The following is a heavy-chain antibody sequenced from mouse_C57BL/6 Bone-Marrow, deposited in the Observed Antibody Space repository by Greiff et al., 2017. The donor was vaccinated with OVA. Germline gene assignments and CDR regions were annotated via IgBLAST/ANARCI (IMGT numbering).Heavy chain of an antibody. CDR3: AGRWDDDDY. J-gene: IGHJ2*01. Sequence: EVKLVESEGGLVQPGSSMKLSCTASGFTFSDYYMAWVRQVPEKGLEWVANINYDGSSTYYLDTLKSRFIISRDKTKNILYLQMSSLKSEETATEYYAGRWDDDDYWGQGTTLTVSA. CDR1: GFTFSDYY. D-gene: IGHD2-3*01. V-gene: IGHV5-16*01. CDR2: INYDGSST.